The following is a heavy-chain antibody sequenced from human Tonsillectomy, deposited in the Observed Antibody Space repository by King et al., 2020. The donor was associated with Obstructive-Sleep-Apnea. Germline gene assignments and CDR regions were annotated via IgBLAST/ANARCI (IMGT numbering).Heavy chain of an antibody. CDR3: ARMXXYXGXGSVFDP. V-gene: IGHV4-59*01. D-gene: IGHD3-10*01. CDR2: IYYSGST. J-gene: IGHJ5*02. Sequence: VQLQXSGPGLVKPSETLXLTCXVSGGXXXXYYWSWXRQPPGKGLEWIGYIYYSGSTNYNPSLKSRVTISVDTSKNQFSLKLSSVTAADTAVYYCARMXXYXGXGSVFDPWXQGTXVTVSS. CDR1: GGXXXXYY.